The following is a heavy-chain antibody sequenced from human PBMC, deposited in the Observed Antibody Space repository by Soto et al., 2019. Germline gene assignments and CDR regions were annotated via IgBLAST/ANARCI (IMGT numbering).Heavy chain of an antibody. J-gene: IGHJ3*01. Sequence: QVQLVQSGAEVKKPVSSVKVSCKASGGTLSTYGITWVRQASGQGLEWMGGIIPIFGSINFAQKFQGRLTITPDKATSTVYMELSSLTSEDTAVYYCASRERLDAFDVWGQGTMVTVSS. D-gene: IGHD1-26*01. CDR2: IIPIFGSI. CDR1: GGTLSTYG. V-gene: IGHV1-69*06. CDR3: ASRERLDAFDV.